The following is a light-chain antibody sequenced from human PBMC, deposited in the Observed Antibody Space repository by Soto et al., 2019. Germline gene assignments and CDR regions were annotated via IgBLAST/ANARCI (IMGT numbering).Light chain of an antibody. Sequence: DIQMTQSPSSLSASVGDRVTITCRASQNISYYLNWFQQKSGKAPNLLIYAASTLHIGVASRCSGSGYGTDFSLPISSLQPEDFAGYYCQQSYTTPWTFGQGSNVDVK. V-gene: IGKV1-39*01. CDR1: QNISYY. J-gene: IGKJ1*01. CDR2: AAS. CDR3: QQSYTTPWT.